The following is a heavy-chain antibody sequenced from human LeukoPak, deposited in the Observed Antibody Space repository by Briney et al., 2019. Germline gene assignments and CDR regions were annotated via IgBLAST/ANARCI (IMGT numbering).Heavy chain of an antibody. J-gene: IGHJ3*02. CDR1: GFTFSSYG. CDR2: ISSSGSTI. D-gene: IGHD4-17*01. CDR3: ARDMWADGDYPVPFNAFDI. Sequence: GGSLRLSCAASGFTFSSYGMHWVRQAPGKGLEWVSYISSSGSTIYYADSVKGRFTISRDNAKNSLYLQMNSLRAEDTAVYYCARDMWADGDYPVPFNAFDIWGQGTMVTVSS. V-gene: IGHV3-48*01.